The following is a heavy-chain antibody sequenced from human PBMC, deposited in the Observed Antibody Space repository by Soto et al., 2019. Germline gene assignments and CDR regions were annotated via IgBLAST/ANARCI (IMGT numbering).Heavy chain of an antibody. CDR3: VKDRLSEPYGKFDN. V-gene: IGHV3-9*01. J-gene: IGHJ4*02. CDR1: GFGFDEDA. Sequence: GGSLRLSCAASGFGFDEDAMHWVRQAPGKGLEWVSGISWSGDMIRYADSVKGRFTISRDNGKNSLYLQMNSLRTEDTAFYYSVKDRLSEPYGKFDNWGQGALVTVYS. CDR2: ISWSGDMI. D-gene: IGHD6-25*01.